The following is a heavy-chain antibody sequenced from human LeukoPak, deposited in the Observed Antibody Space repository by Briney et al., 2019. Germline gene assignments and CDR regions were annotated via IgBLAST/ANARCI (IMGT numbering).Heavy chain of an antibody. V-gene: IGHV4-39*01. Sequence: SETLSLTCIVSGGSMSSSNYYWGWIRQPPGRGLEWIGSIHYSGSIYYNPSLKSRVTISVDTSKNQFSLKLSSVAAADTAVYYCARRGLGTTPYFDYWGQGTLSPSPQ. CDR1: GGSMSSSNYY. CDR3: ARRGLGTTPYFDY. D-gene: IGHD4-17*01. J-gene: IGHJ4*02. CDR2: IHYSGSI.